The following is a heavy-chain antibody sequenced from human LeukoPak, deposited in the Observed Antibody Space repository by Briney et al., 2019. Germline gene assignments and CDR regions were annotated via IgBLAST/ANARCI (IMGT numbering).Heavy chain of an antibody. D-gene: IGHD2-21*02. J-gene: IGHJ4*02. Sequence: KPSETLSLTCTVSGGSIISNYLTWIRQPAGKGLEWVWRIYTSGSTNYNPSLKSRVTMSVDTSKNQFSLKVTSATAADTAVYYCARALGGGDPFYFDYWGQGTLVTVSS. CDR1: GGSIISNY. CDR3: ARALGGGDPFYFDY. CDR2: IYTSGST. V-gene: IGHV4-4*07.